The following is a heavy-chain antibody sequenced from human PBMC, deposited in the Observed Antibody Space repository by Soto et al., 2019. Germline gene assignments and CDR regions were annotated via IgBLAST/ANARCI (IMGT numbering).Heavy chain of an antibody. CDR1: GFAFSSYA. J-gene: IGHJ6*02. D-gene: IGHD3-22*01. Sequence: PGGSLRLSCAASGFAFSSYAMSWVRQAPGKGLEWVSAISGSGGSTYYADSVKGRFTISRDNAKNTLYLQMNSLRAEDTAVYYYSNQDYDSSGYYYTPGYYGMDVWGQGTTVTVSS. CDR3: SNQDYDSSGYYYTPGYYGMDV. CDR2: ISGSGGST. V-gene: IGHV3-23*01.